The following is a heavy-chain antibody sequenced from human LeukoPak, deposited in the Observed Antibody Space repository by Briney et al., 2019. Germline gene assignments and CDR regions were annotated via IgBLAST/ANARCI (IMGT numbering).Heavy chain of an antibody. CDR3: AKSQYSFGSGSTRPLFDY. V-gene: IGHV1-2*02. CDR2: INPNSGGT. D-gene: IGHD3-10*01. CDR1: GYIFTDYY. J-gene: IGHJ4*02. Sequence: ASVKVSCKTSGYIFTDYYIHWARQARGQGLEWMGWINPNSGGTYFAQKFEARVTLTRDTSINIGYMEIRGLTSDDTAVYYCAKSQYSFGSGSTRPLFDYWGPGTLVTVST.